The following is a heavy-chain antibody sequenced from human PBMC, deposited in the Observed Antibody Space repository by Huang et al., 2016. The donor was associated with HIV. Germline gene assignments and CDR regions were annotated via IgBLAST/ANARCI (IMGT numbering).Heavy chain of an antibody. D-gene: IGHD1-26*01. CDR2: INTNTGKP. CDR1: EYTFTHG. CDR3: AISGTYSGDFDI. V-gene: IGHV7-4-1*02. J-gene: IGHJ3*02. Sequence: QVQLVQSGSELKKPGASVKVSCKASEYTFTHGFNWLRQAPGQGLEWMGWINTNTGKPTYAQGCTGRVGFSFDTSGDTAYLQINSLRTEDTAVYYCAISGTYSGDFDIWGQGTLVSVSS.